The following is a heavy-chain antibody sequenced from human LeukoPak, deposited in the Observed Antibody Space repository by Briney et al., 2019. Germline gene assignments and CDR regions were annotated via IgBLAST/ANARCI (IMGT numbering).Heavy chain of an antibody. CDR3: ARWEGGGYYYYGMDV. CDR1: GFTVSSNY. D-gene: IGHD2-15*01. CDR2: IYSGGSA. Sequence: PGGSLRLSCAASGFTVSSNYMGWVRQAPGKGLEWVSVIYSGGSAYYADSVKGRFTISRDNSKNTLYLQMSSLRAEDTAVYYCARWEGGGYYYYGMDVWGQGTTVTVSS. V-gene: IGHV3-66*01. J-gene: IGHJ6*02.